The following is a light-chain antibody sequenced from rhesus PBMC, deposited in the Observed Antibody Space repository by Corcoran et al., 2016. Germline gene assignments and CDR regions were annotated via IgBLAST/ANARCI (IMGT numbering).Light chain of an antibody. J-gene: IGKJ3*01. V-gene: IGKV1-22*01. CDR1: QSISSW. Sequence: DIQMTQSPSSLSASVGDTVTITCRASQSISSWLAWYQQKPGKAPKLLIYKASRLQSWVPSRFSGSGYGTDFTLTISSLQSEDFATYYCQQYTSSPFTFGPGTKLDIK. CDR2: KAS. CDR3: QQYTSSPFT.